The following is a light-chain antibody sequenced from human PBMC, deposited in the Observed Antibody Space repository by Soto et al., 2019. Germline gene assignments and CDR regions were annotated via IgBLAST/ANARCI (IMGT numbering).Light chain of an antibody. J-gene: IGLJ2*01. Sequence: QSVLTQPPSASGTPGQRVTISCSVSSSNIGNNHVYWYQQLPGTAPKLLIYRSNQRPSGVPDRFSGSRSGTSASLAISGLRSVDESDYHCAAWDGSLSGLIFGGGTKVTAL. CDR1: SSNIGNNH. V-gene: IGLV1-47*01. CDR2: RSN. CDR3: AAWDGSLSGLI.